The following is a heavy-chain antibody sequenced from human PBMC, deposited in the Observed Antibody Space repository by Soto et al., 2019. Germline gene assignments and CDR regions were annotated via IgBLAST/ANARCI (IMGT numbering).Heavy chain of an antibody. CDR3: ARVRHEDYYYYAMDV. Sequence: PSETLSLTCAVSDGSISNYCWSWIRQSPGKGLEWIGYIYYSGSTKYNPSLNSRVTISVDTSKNQFSLRLTSVTAADAAVYYCARVRHEDYYYYAMDVWGQGTTVTVSS. V-gene: IGHV4-59*01. CDR1: DGSISNYC. J-gene: IGHJ6*02. CDR2: IYYSGST.